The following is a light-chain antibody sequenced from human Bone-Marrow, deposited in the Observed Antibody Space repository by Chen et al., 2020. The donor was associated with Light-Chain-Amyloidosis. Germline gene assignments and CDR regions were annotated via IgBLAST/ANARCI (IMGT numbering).Light chain of an antibody. CDR2: WAS. V-gene: IGKV4-1*01. J-gene: IGKJ2*01. Sequence: DFVLTHSPDSLAVSLGERATINCKSSRSVLFSGNNKNYLAWYQQKPGQPPKLLIYWASTRESGVPDRFSGSGSGTDFTLTISSLQAEDVAIYYCKQYYSTPPVYTFGQGTKLEIK. CDR1: RSVLFSGNNKNY. CDR3: KQYYSTPPVYT.